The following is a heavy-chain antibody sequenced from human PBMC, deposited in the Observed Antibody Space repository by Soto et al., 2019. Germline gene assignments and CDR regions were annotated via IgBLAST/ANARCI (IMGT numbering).Heavy chain of an antibody. Sequence: QVQLVESGGCVVQPGRSLRLSWAASGCTFSSYGMHWVRQAPGKGLEWVAVIWYDGSNKYYADSVKGRFTISRDNSKNTLYLQMNSLRAEDTAVYYCARDPHPGIGGSSDYWGQGTLVTVSS. J-gene: IGHJ4*02. D-gene: IGHD1-26*01. CDR3: ARDPHPGIGGSSDY. CDR1: GCTFSSYG. V-gene: IGHV3-33*01. CDR2: IWYDGSNK.